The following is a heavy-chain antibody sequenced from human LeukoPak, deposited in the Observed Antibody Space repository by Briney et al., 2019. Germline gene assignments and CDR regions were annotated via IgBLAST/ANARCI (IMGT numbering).Heavy chain of an antibody. CDR1: GFTFSGYA. CDR2: ISGSGGST. D-gene: IGHD3-3*01. CDR3: AKAGGTIFGVAYLGYYMDV. Sequence: GGSLRLSCAASGFTFSGYAMSWVRQAPGKGLEWVSAISGSGGSTYYADSVKGRFTISRDNSKNTLYLQMNSLRAEDTAVYYCAKAGGTIFGVAYLGYYMDVWGQGTMVTVSS. J-gene: IGHJ3*01. V-gene: IGHV3-23*01.